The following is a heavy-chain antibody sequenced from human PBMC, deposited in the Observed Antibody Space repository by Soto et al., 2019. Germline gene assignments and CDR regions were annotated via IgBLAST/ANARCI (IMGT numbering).Heavy chain of an antibody. CDR3: ARDQSSSPDFFDY. Sequence: SETLSLTCNVSGASISSDDYYWTWIRQPPGKGLEWIGYIYHTGRTSYNPALRSRLTISIDRSKNQFSLTLSSVSAADTALYYCARDQSSSPDFFDYWGQGTLVTVSS. J-gene: IGHJ4*02. CDR2: IYHTGRT. V-gene: IGHV4-30-4*01. CDR1: GASISSDDYY. D-gene: IGHD6-6*01.